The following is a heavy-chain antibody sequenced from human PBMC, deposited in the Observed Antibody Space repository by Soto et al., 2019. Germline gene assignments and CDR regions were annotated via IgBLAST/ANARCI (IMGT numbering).Heavy chain of an antibody. Sequence: SETLSLTCTVSGDSISSYYWTWIRQPPGKGLEWIGYIYYSGSTNYNSSLKSRVTISVDTSKNQFSLKLSSVTAADTAVYYCARLIGNSWLDSWGQGTLVTVSS. V-gene: IGHV4-59*01. J-gene: IGHJ5*01. CDR3: ARLIGNSWLDS. CDR1: GDSISSYY. D-gene: IGHD2-8*01. CDR2: IYYSGST.